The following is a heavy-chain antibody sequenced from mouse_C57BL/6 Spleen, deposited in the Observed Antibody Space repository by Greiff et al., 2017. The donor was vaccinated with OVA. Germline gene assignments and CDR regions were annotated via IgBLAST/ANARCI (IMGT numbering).Heavy chain of an antibody. CDR2: IHPGSGST. Sequence: VQLQQPGAELVKPGASVKMSCKASGYTFTSYWITWVKQRPGQGLEWIGDIHPGSGSTNYNEKFKSKATLTVDTSSSTAYMQLSSLTSEDSAVYYCARIYDGYYRFAYWGQGTLVTVSA. CDR1: GYTFTSYW. J-gene: IGHJ3*01. D-gene: IGHD2-3*01. CDR3: ARIYDGYYRFAY. V-gene: IGHV1-55*01.